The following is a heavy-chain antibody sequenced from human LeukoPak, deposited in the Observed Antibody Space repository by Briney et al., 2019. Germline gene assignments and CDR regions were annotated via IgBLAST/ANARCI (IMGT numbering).Heavy chain of an antibody. CDR1: GGSISSSNW. V-gene: IGHV4-4*02. J-gene: IGHJ4*02. Sequence: PSGTLSLTCAVSGGSISSSNWWSWVRQPPGKGLEWIGSIYHSGSTYYNPSLKSRVTISVDTSKNQFSLKLSSVTAADTAVYYCARHPTEYSSSYFDYWGQGTLVTVSS. CDR2: IYHSGST. D-gene: IGHD6-6*01. CDR3: ARHPTEYSSSYFDY.